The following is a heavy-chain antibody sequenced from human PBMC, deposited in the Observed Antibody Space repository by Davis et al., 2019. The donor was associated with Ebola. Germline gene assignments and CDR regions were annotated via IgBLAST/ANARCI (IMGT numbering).Heavy chain of an antibody. Sequence: GESLKISCAASGFTFSNYAMSWVRQAPGKGLEWVSGISSSGGGTYYADSVKGRFTISRDNSKNTLYLQMNSLRAEDTAVYYCAKKRGSSGTPPDYWGQGTLVTVSS. J-gene: IGHJ4*02. CDR3: AKKRGSSGTPPDY. CDR2: ISSSGGGT. CDR1: GFTFSNYA. V-gene: IGHV3-23*01. D-gene: IGHD1-1*01.